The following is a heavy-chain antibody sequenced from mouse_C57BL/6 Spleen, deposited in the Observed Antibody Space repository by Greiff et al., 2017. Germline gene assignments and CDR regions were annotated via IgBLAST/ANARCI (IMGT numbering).Heavy chain of an antibody. CDR2: IDPETGGT. CDR3: TRRYSNYGWFAY. J-gene: IGHJ3*01. D-gene: IGHD2-5*01. V-gene: IGHV1-15*01. Sequence: VKLLESGAELVRPGASVTLSCKASGYTFTDYEMHWVKQTPVHGLEWIGAIDPETGGTAYNQKFKGKAILTADKSSSTAYMELRSLTSEDSAVYYCTRRYSNYGWFAYWGQGTLVTVSA. CDR1: GYTFTDYE.